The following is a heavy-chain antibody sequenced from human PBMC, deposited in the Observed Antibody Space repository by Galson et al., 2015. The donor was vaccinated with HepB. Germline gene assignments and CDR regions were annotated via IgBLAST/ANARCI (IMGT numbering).Heavy chain of an antibody. J-gene: IGHJ6*02. V-gene: IGHV1-69*02. CDR3: ARAPSSLHGMDV. CDR1: GGTFSSYT. Sequence: SVKVSCKASGGTFSSYTISWVRQAPGQGLEWMGRIIPILGIANYAQKFQGRVTITADKSTSTAYMELSSLRSEDTAVYYCARAPSSLHGMDVWAKGPRSPSP. CDR2: IIPILGIA.